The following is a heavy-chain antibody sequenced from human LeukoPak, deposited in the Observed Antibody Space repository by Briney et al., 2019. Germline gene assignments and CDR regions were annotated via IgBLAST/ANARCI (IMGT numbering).Heavy chain of an antibody. V-gene: IGHV3-48*04. CDR2: ISSSSSTI. J-gene: IGHJ4*02. CDR3: AREGTMIVSDY. Sequence: PGGSLRLSCAASGFTFSSYSRSWVRQAPGKGLEWVAYISSSSSTIYYAYSVKGRFTISRDNAKNSLYLQMNSLRAEDTAVYYCAREGTMIVSDYWGPGTLVTVSS. D-gene: IGHD3-22*01. CDR1: GFTFSSYS.